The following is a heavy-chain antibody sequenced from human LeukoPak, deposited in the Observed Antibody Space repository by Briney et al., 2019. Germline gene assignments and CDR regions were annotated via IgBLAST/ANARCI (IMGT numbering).Heavy chain of an antibody. D-gene: IGHD4-17*01. CDR1: GFTVSSNY. CDR3: ARSRYGDYAIDY. V-gene: IGHV3-53*01. J-gene: IGHJ4*02. CDR2: IYSGGST. Sequence: PGGSLRLSCAASGFTVSSNYMSLVRQAPGKGLEWVSVIYSGGSTYYAESVKGRFTISRDNSKNTLYLQMNSLRADDTAAYYCARSRYGDYAIDYWGQGTLVTVSS.